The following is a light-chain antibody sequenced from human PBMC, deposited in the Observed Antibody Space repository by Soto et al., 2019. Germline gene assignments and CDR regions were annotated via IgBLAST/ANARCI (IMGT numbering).Light chain of an antibody. CDR1: SSDVGGYNY. J-gene: IGLJ1*01. V-gene: IGLV2-14*01. CDR2: EVS. Sequence: QSVLTQPASVSGSPGQSITISCTGTSSDVGGYNYVSWYQQHPGKAPKLMIYEVSNRPSGVSSRFSGSKSGNTASLTISGLQPEDDADYCCSSYTTSTTPRVFGTGTKLTVL. CDR3: SSYTTSTTPRV.